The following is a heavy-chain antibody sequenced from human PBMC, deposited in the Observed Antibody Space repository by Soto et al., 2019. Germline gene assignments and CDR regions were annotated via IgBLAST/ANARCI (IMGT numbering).Heavy chain of an antibody. CDR1: GFTFSTYA. Sequence: GGSLRLSCASSGFTFSTYAMNWVRQAPGKGLEWVSTISNSGDEIYYADSVKGRFTISRDNSKNTLYLQMNSLRAEDTAVYYCAKDPHEPWGGAYFDYWGQGTLVTVSS. J-gene: IGHJ4*02. CDR2: ISNSGDEI. V-gene: IGHV3-23*01. D-gene: IGHD2-21*01. CDR3: AKDPHEPWGGAYFDY.